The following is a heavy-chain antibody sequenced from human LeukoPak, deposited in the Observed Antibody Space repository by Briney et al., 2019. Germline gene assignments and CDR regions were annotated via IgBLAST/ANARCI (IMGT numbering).Heavy chain of an antibody. D-gene: IGHD3-9*01. J-gene: IGHJ6*03. Sequence: ASVKVSCKASGYTFTGYYMHWVRQAPGQGLEWMGWINPNSGGTNYPQKFQGRVTMTRDTSISTAYMELSRLRSDDTAVYYCARVLRYFDYYMDVWGKGTTVTVSS. CDR1: GYTFTGYY. CDR3: ARVLRYFDYYMDV. CDR2: INPNSGGT. V-gene: IGHV1-2*02.